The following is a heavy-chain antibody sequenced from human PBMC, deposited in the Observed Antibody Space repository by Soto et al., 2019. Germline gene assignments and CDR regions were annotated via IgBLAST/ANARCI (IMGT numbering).Heavy chain of an antibody. CDR3: ARDVKLSPHPMYYDFWSGYPTHHYGMDV. V-gene: IGHV3-48*02. J-gene: IGHJ6*02. D-gene: IGHD3-3*01. CDR1: GFTFSSYS. Sequence: GGSLRLSCAASGFTFSSYSMNWVRQAPGKGLEWVSYISSSSSTIYYAGSVKGRFTISRDNAKNSLYLQMNSLRDEDTAVYYCARDVKLSPHPMYYDFWSGYPTHHYGMDVWGQGTTVTVSS. CDR2: ISSSSSTI.